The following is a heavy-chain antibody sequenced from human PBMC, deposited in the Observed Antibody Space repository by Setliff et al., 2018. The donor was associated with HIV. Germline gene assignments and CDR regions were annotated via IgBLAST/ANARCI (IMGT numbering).Heavy chain of an antibody. D-gene: IGHD3-16*01. CDR2: IYYSGST. CDR1: GGSISSNTYY. V-gene: IGHV4-39*07. CDR3: ARRPGGITRARLDN. J-gene: IGHJ4*02. Sequence: PSETLSLTCAVSGGSISSNTYYWGWIRQPPGKGLEWIGSIYYSGSTYYNPSLASRDTMSIDTSKNQFSLLLSSVTAADTAMYFCARRPGGITRARLDNWGQGTLVTVSS.